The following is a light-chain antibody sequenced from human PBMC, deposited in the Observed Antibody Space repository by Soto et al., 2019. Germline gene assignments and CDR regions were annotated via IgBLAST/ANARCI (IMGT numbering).Light chain of an antibody. J-gene: IGLJ2*01. V-gene: IGLV4-69*01. CDR1: SGHSSYA. Sequence: QAVVTQSPSASASLGASVKLTCTLSSGHSSYAIAWHQQQPEKGPRYLMNLNNDGGHTKGDGIPDRFSGSSSGAERYLTISSLQSEDEADYYCQTWGTGMIFGGGTKLTVL. CDR3: QTWGTGMI. CDR2: LNNDGGH.